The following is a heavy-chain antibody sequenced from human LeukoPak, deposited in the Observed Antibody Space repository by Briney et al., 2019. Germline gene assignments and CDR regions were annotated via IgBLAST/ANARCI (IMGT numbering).Heavy chain of an antibody. CDR3: VRDPAFGELLSCFDY. D-gene: IGHD3-10*01. V-gene: IGHV3-30*03. J-gene: IGHJ4*02. Sequence: GGSLRLSCAASGFTFSSIGMHWVRQAPGKGLEWVALISHDESQKYYANSVKGRFTISRDNSKNTLYLQMNSLRAEDTAVYSCVRDPAFGELLSCFDYWGQGTLVTVSS. CDR1: GFTFSSIG. CDR2: ISHDESQK.